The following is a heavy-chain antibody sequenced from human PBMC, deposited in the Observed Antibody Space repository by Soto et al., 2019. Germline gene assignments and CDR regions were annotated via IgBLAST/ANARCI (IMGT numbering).Heavy chain of an antibody. V-gene: IGHV4-39*01. CDR2: IYYSGST. D-gene: IGHD6-19*01. Sequence: ASETLSLTCTVSGGSISSSSYYWGWIRQPPGKGLEWIGSIYYSGSTYYNPSLKSRVTISVDTSKNQFSLKLSSVTAADTAVYYCASPSSGWYGFDYWGQGTLVTVSS. J-gene: IGHJ4*02. CDR1: GGSISSSSYY. CDR3: ASPSSGWYGFDY.